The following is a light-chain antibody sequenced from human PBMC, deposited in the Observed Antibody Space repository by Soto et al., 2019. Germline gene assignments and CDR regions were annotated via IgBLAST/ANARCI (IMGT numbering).Light chain of an antibody. CDR1: QGISSF. V-gene: IGKV1-8*01. J-gene: IGKJ2*01. CDR2: AAA. CDR3: LQYLSYPYT. Sequence: AIRMTQSPSSISASTGDRVTITCRASQGISSFLAWYQQKPGKAPKLLIYAAATLQRGDPSRFSASGSGTDFTLTISRLQSEDFATYYCLQYLSYPYTFGQGTKLEI.